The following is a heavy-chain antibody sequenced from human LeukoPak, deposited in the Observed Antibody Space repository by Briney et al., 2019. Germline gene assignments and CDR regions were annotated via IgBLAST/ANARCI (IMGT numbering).Heavy chain of an antibody. V-gene: IGHV3-64*01. CDR1: GFTFIDYV. Sequence: GGSLRLSCAASGFTFIDYVMHWVRHAPGKGLEYVSAISPNGADTYYAISVSGRFTISRDNSENTLYLQMGSLRAEDMAVYYCVRELGSCGLFGFFVCWGQGSVVTLSS. CDR3: VRELGSCGLFGFFVC. D-gene: IGHD2-15*01. J-gene: IGHJ4*02. CDR2: ISPNGADT.